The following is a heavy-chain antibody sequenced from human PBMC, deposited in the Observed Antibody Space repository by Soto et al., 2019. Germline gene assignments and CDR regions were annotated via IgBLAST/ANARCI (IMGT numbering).Heavy chain of an antibody. D-gene: IGHD5-18*01. Sequence: PSETLSLTCAVSGGSISSSNWWSWVRQPAGKGLEWIGEIYHSGSTNYNPSLKSRATISVDKSKSQVSLKLSSVTAADTAVYFCATESGSTYGYFDHWGQGTQVTV. V-gene: IGHV4-4*02. CDR1: GGSISSSNW. CDR2: IYHSGST. CDR3: ATESGSTYGYFDH. J-gene: IGHJ4*02.